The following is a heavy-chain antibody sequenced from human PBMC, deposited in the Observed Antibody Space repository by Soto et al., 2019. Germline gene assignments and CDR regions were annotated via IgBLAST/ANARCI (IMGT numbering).Heavy chain of an antibody. D-gene: IGHD3-3*01. CDR3: ARGMLEWLSSSQNWFDP. CDR1: GGSIRSHY. J-gene: IGHJ5*02. Sequence: PSETLSLTCTVSGGSIRSHYWSWIRQAPGQSLQFLGYIYHTGTTNYNPSLKSRLSMSVDTSKNQFSLKLHSVTAADTAIYYCARGMLEWLSSSQNWFDPWGQGTLVTVSS. V-gene: IGHV4-59*11. CDR2: IYHTGTT.